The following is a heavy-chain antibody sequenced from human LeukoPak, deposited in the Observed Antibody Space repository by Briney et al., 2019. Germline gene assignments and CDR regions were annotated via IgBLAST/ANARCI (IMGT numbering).Heavy chain of an antibody. CDR3: VPTKDSSGYYYFDY. V-gene: IGHV3-23*01. CDR2: ISGSGGST. CDR1: GFTFSSYA. Sequence: GGSLRLSCAASGFTFSSYAMSWVRQAPGKGLEWVSAISGSGGSTYYADSVKGRFTISRDNSKNTLYLQMNSLRAEDTAVYYCVPTKDSSGYYYFDYWGQGTLVTVSS. D-gene: IGHD3-22*01. J-gene: IGHJ4*02.